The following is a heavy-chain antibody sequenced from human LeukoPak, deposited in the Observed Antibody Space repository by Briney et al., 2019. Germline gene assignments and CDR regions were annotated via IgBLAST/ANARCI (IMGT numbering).Heavy chain of an antibody. D-gene: IGHD2-21*02. Sequence: GGSLRLSCAASGFSFSNYGMNWVRQAPGKGLEWVSGISGRGVSTYYADSLKGRFTVSRDNAKNSLYLQMNSLRAEDTAVYYCARGGATYCGGDCYGEQYYFDYWGQGTLVTVSS. J-gene: IGHJ4*02. CDR2: ISGRGVST. CDR3: ARGGATYCGGDCYGEQYYFDY. CDR1: GFSFSNYG. V-gene: IGHV3-23*01.